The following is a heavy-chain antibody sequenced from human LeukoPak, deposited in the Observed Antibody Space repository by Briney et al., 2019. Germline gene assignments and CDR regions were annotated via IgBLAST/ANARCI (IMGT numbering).Heavy chain of an antibody. CDR3: ARHLAVAGSHFDY. J-gene: IGHJ4*02. V-gene: IGHV1-69*05. D-gene: IGHD6-19*01. CDR2: IIPIFGTA. Sequence: ASVKVSCKASGGTFSSYAISWVRQAPGQGLEWMGGIIPIFGTANYAQKFQGRVTITTDESTSTAYMELSSLRSEDTAVYYCARHLAVAGSHFDYWGQGTLVTVSS. CDR1: GGTFSSYA.